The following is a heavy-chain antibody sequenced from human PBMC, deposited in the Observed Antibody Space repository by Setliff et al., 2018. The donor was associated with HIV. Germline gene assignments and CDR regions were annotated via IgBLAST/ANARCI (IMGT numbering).Heavy chain of an antibody. J-gene: IGHJ4*02. CDR1: GGTFSSYV. CDR3: ARGKSPDKRGIAAAGTFDY. Sequence: SVKVSCKASGGTFSSYVISWVRQAPGQGPEWMGGIIPMYGVTNYAQKFQGRVTITTDESTSTAYMELSSLRSEDTAVYYCARGKSPDKRGIAAAGTFDYWGQGTLVTVSS. D-gene: IGHD6-13*01. V-gene: IGHV1-69*05. CDR2: IIPMYGVT.